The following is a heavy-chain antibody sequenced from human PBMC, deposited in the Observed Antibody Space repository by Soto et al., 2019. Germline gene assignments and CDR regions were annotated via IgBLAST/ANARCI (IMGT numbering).Heavy chain of an antibody. J-gene: IGHJ3*02. D-gene: IGHD4-17*01. CDR1: GFTFSSYG. V-gene: IGHV3-33*01. CDR3: ARDLFTVTTASYAFDI. CDR2: IWYDGSNK. Sequence: QVQLVESGGGVVQPGRSLRLSCAASGFTFSSYGMHWVRQAPGKGLEWVAVIWYDGSNKYYADSVKGRFTISRDNSKNKLYLQMNSPCGEDKAVYYCARDLFTVTTASYAFDIWGQGTMVTVSS.